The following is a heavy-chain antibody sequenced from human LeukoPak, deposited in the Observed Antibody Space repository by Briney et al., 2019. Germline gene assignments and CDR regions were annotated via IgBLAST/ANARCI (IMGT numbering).Heavy chain of an antibody. V-gene: IGHV1-46*01. D-gene: IGHD3-22*01. J-gene: IGHJ4*02. CDR3: ARGTQIDSSVYYAGHFDY. CDR1: GYTFTAYH. Sequence: GASVKVSCKASGYTFTAYHMHWVRQAPGQGLEWMGIINPNGGSTNYAQRFQGRVTMTRDRSTSTVYVELSSLRSEDTAVYYYARGTQIDSSVYYAGHFDYWGQGTLVTVSS. CDR2: INPNGGST.